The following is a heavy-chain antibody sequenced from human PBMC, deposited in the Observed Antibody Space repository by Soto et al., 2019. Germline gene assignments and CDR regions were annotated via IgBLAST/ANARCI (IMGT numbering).Heavy chain of an antibody. Sequence: QVQLVESGGGVVQPGRSLRLSCAASGFTFSSYAMHWVRQAPGKGLEWVAVISYDGSNKYYADSVKGRFTISRDNSKNTLYLQMNSLRAEDTAVYYCARTSEFMTTANYNWFDPWGQGTLDTVSS. CDR3: ARTSEFMTTANYNWFDP. V-gene: IGHV3-30-3*01. CDR2: ISYDGSNK. D-gene: IGHD4-17*01. J-gene: IGHJ5*02. CDR1: GFTFSSYA.